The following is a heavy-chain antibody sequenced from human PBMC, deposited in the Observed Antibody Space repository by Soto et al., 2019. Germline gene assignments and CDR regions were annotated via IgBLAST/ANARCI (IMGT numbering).Heavy chain of an antibody. J-gene: IGHJ4*02. Sequence: EVQLVESGGGLVQPGGSLRLSCAASGITIGNYPMSWVRQAPGKGLDWVSGISGSGDRTYYADSAKGRFTISKDISKNSLSLQLDSLRVEDTAVYFCVKDDGGYPSTAPHWGQGTLVTVSS. V-gene: IGHV3-23*04. CDR3: VKDDGGYPSTAPH. D-gene: IGHD3-22*01. CDR1: GITIGNYP. CDR2: ISGSGDRT.